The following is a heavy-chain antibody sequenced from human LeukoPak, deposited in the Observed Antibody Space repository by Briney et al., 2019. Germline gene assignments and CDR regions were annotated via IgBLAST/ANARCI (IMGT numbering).Heavy chain of an antibody. CDR1: GGSISSYY. D-gene: IGHD3-22*01. Sequence: SETLSLTCSVSGGSISSYYWSWIRQPAGKGLEWIGRIYTSGSTNYNPSLKSRVTMSVDTSKNQFSLKLSSVTAADTAVYYCARAGYYYDSSGYLPVFDYWGQGTLVTVSS. J-gene: IGHJ4*02. V-gene: IGHV4-4*07. CDR3: ARAGYYYDSSGYLPVFDY. CDR2: IYTSGST.